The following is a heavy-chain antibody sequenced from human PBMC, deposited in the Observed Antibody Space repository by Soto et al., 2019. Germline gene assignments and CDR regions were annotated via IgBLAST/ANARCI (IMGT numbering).Heavy chain of an antibody. V-gene: IGHV3-23*01. J-gene: IGHJ6*02. CDR2: ISGSGGST. D-gene: IGHD6-13*01. Sequence: PGGSLRLSCAASGFTFSSYAMSWVRQAPGKGLEWVSAISGSGGSTYYADSVKGRFTISRDNSKNTLYLQMNSLRAEDTAVYYCAKDILEAAAGPENIFYYYYGMDVWGQGTTVTVSS. CDR3: AKDILEAAAGPENIFYYYYGMDV. CDR1: GFTFSSYA.